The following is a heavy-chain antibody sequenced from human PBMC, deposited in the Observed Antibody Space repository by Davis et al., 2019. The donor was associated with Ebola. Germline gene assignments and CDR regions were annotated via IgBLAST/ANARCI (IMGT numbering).Heavy chain of an antibody. Sequence: GESLKISCAASGFTFSSYSMNWVRQAPGKGLEWVSAISGSGGSTYYADSVKGRFTISRDNSKNTLYLQMNSLRAEDTAVYYCAKAQGSSGWYAFDYWGQGTLVTVSS. V-gene: IGHV3-23*01. CDR2: ISGSGGST. CDR1: GFTFSSYS. CDR3: AKAQGSSGWYAFDY. D-gene: IGHD6-19*01. J-gene: IGHJ4*02.